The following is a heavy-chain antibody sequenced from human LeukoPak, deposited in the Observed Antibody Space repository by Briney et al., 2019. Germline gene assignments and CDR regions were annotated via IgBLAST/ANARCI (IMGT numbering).Heavy chain of an antibody. Sequence: GGSLRLSCAASGFTFSSYAMSWVRQAPGKGLEWVSAISGSGGSTYYADSVKGRFTISRDNSKNTLYLQMNSLRAEDTAVYYCAKPLGLRLGELYSDYWGQGTLVTVSS. CDR2: ISGSGGST. CDR3: AKPLGLRLGELYSDY. J-gene: IGHJ4*02. D-gene: IGHD3-16*01. V-gene: IGHV3-23*01. CDR1: GFTFSSYA.